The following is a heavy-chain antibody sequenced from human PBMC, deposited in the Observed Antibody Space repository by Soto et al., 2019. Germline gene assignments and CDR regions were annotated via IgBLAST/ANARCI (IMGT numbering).Heavy chain of an antibody. CDR2: ISSSSSYI. V-gene: IGHV3-21*01. D-gene: IGHD1-26*01. Sequence: GGSLRLSCAASGFTFSSYSMNWVRQAPGKGLEWVSSISSSSSYIYYADSVKGRFTISRDNAKNSLYLQMNSLRAEDTAVYYCARGFRAVGGAVYCGQGTLVTVSS. CDR1: GFTFSSYS. J-gene: IGHJ4*02. CDR3: ARGFRAVGGAVY.